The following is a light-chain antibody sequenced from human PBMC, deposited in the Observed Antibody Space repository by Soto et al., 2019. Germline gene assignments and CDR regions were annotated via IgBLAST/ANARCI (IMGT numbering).Light chain of an antibody. Sequence: QSVLTQPPSASGSPGQSVTISCTGTKNDIGVYDFVSWYQHHPGKAPRLIIYEVVQRPSGVPDRFSGSKSGNTASLTISGLQAEDEADYYCCSYGGGRTPLGFGGGTKLTVL. J-gene: IGLJ2*01. CDR3: CSYGGGRTPLG. CDR2: EVV. V-gene: IGLV2-8*01. CDR1: KNDIGVYDF.